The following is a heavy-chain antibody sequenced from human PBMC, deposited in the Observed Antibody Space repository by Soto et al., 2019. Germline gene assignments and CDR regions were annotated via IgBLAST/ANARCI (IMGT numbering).Heavy chain of an antibody. CDR3: ARAPRIAAAGHWFDP. J-gene: IGHJ5*02. D-gene: IGHD6-13*01. CDR2: TYYRSKWYN. Sequence: SQTLSLTCAISGDSVSSNSAAWNWIRQSPSRCLEWLGRTYYRSKWYNDYAVSVKSRITINPDTSKNQFSLQLNSVTPEDTAVYYCARAPRIAAAGHWFDPWGQGTLVTVSS. CDR1: GDSVSSNSAA. V-gene: IGHV6-1*01.